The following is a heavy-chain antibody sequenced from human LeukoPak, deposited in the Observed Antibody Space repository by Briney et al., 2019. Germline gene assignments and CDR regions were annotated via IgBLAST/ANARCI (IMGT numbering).Heavy chain of an antibody. D-gene: IGHD5-18*01. J-gene: IGHJ4*02. CDR2: ISSSSSYI. CDR3: ARGVLSGWAAMAFDY. Sequence: PGGSLRLSCSASGFTFKNYALHWVRQAPGKGLEWVSSISSSSSYIYYADSVKGRFTISRDNAKNSLYLQMNSLRAEDTAVYYCARGVLSGWAAMAFDYWGQGTLVTVSS. V-gene: IGHV3-21*01. CDR1: GFTFKNYA.